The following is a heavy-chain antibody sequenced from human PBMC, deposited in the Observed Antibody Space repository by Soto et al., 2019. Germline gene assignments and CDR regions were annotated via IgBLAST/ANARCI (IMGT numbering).Heavy chain of an antibody. CDR1: GDSVSSNSAA. V-gene: IGHV6-1*01. CDR3: ARDRGGWPPDAFDI. J-gene: IGHJ3*02. Sequence: SQTLSLTCAISGDSVSSNSAAWNWIRQSPSRGLEWLGRTYYRSRWYNDYAVSVRSRITVSPDTSNNQFSLQLNSVTPEDTAVYYCARDRGGWPPDAFDIWGQGTMVTVSS. CDR2: TYYRSRWYN. D-gene: IGHD6-19*01.